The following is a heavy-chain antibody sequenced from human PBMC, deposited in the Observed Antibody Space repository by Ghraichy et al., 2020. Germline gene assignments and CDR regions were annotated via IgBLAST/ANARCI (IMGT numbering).Heavy chain of an antibody. J-gene: IGHJ6*02. CDR2: INHSGST. V-gene: IGHV4-34*01. CDR1: GGSFSGYY. D-gene: IGHD3-10*01. CDR3: ARGPRGKWGSGSNGRYYYYGMDV. Sequence: SETLSLTCAVYGGSFSGYYWSWIRQPPGKGLEWIGEINHSGSTNYNPSLKSRVTISVDTSKNQFSLKLSSVTAADTAVYYCARGPRGKWGSGSNGRYYYYGMDVWGQGTTVTVSS.